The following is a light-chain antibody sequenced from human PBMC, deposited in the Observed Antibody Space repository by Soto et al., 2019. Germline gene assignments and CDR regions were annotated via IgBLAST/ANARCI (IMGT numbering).Light chain of an antibody. CDR2: VNTDGSH. CDR1: SGHSSYA. Sequence: QSALTQSPSASASLGASVKLTCTLSSGHSSYAIAWHQQQPEKGPRYLMKVNTDGSHNKGDGIPDRFSGSSSGAERYLTISSLQSEDEADYYCQTWGAGFSVVFGGGTKLTVL. CDR3: QTWGAGFSVV. V-gene: IGLV4-69*01. J-gene: IGLJ2*01.